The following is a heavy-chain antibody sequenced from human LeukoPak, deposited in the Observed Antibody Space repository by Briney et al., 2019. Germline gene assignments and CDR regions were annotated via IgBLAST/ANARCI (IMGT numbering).Heavy chain of an antibody. V-gene: IGHV1-18*01. CDR1: GYTFTSYG. J-gene: IGHJ6*02. CDR3: ARGYCSSTSCQMRAYYYYGMDV. CDR2: ISAYNGNT. Sequence: ASVKVSCKASGYTFTSYGISWVRQAPGQGLEWMGWISAYNGNTNYAQKLQGRVTMTTDTSTSTAYMELRSLRSDDTAVYYCARGYCSSTSCQMRAYYYYGMDVWGQGTTATVSS. D-gene: IGHD2-2*01.